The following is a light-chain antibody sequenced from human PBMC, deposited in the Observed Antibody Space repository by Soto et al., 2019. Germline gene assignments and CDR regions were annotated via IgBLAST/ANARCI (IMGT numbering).Light chain of an antibody. V-gene: IGLV2-14*01. Sequence: QSVLTQPASVSGSPRQSIPISCTGTSSDVGGYNYVSWYQQHPGKAPKLMIYDVSNRPSGVSNRFSGSKSGNTASLTISGLQAEDEADYYCSSYTSSSTLLDVFGTGTKVTVL. CDR3: SSYTSSSTLLDV. CDR2: DVS. CDR1: SSDVGGYNY. J-gene: IGLJ1*01.